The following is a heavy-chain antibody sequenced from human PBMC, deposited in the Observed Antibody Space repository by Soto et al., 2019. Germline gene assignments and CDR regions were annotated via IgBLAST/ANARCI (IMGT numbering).Heavy chain of an antibody. CDR1: GGTFTSYA. CDR3: AGRWVTGCNWFGR. D-gene: IGHD4-4*01. V-gene: IGHV1-69*13. J-gene: IGHJ5*02. Sequence: SVKVSCKASGGTFTSYAISWVRQAPGQGLEWMGGIIPIFGTANYAQKFQGRVTITADESTSTAYMELSSLRSEDTAVYLWAGRWVTGCNWFGRWGQGPLVTVAS. CDR2: IIPIFGTA.